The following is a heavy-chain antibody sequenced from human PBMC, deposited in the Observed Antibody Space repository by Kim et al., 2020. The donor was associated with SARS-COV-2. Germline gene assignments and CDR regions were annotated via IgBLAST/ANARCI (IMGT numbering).Heavy chain of an antibody. CDR2: INPNSGGT. CDR1: GYTFTDYY. CDR3: ARECLGGLGATTY. V-gene: IGHV1-2*02. J-gene: IGHJ4*02. D-gene: IGHD1-26*01. Sequence: ASVKVSCKASGYTFTDYYIHWVRQAPGQGLEWMGWINPNSGGTSYAQEFQGRVSMTIDTSISTAYMDLSSLRSDDGALYYCARECLGGLGATTYWGQGTLVTVSS.